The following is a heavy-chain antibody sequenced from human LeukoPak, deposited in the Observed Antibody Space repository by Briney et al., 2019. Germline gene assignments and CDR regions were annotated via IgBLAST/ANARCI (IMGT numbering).Heavy chain of an antibody. D-gene: IGHD3-22*01. J-gene: IGHJ6*02. CDR1: GVSISSYY. CDR3: ARDSDSSGAVGMDV. CDR2: IYYSGST. V-gene: IGHV4-59*01. Sequence: SETLSLTCTVSGVSISSYYWSWIRQPPGKGLEWIGNIYYSGSTNYNPSLKSRVTISVDTSKNQFSLKLSSVTAADTAVYYCARDSDSSGAVGMDVWGQGTTVTVSS.